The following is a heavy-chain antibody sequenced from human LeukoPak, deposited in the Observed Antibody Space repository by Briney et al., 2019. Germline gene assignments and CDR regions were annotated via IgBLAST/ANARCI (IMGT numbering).Heavy chain of an antibody. CDR3: ARDGHPFDL. J-gene: IGHJ4*02. V-gene: IGHV3-7*01. Sequence: GGSLRLSCAASGFRFSSYWMSWVRQAPGKGLEWVANINQDGSEKYYVDSVKGRFTISRDNAKNSLYLQMNSLRAEDTAVYYCARDGHPFDLWGQGTLATVAS. CDR2: INQDGSEK. CDR1: GFRFSSYW.